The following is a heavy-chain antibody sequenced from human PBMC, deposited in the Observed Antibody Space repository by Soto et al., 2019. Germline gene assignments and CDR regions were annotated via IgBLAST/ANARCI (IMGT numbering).Heavy chain of an antibody. J-gene: IGHJ3*02. V-gene: IGHV1-18*01. CDR1: GYTFTSYG. CDR3: ARDIVVVVAAIGHAFDI. CDR2: ISAYNGNT. D-gene: IGHD2-15*01. Sequence: ASVKVSCKASGYTFTSYGIIWVRQAPGQGLEWMGWISAYNGNTNYAQKLQGRVTMTTDTSTSTAYMELRSLRSDDTAVYYCARDIVVVVAAIGHAFDIWGQGTMVTVSS.